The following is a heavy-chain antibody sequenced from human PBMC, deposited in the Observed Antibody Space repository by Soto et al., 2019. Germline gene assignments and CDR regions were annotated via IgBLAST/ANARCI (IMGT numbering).Heavy chain of an antibody. CDR2: ISSSGSTI. V-gene: IGHV3-11*01. Sequence: GGSLRLSCAASGFTFSDYYMSWIRQAPGKGLEWVSYISSSGSTIYYADSVKGRFTISRDNAKNSLYLQMNSLRAEDTAVYYCARTRDSSGYYEYYFDYWGQGTLVTVSS. CDR1: GFTFSDYY. CDR3: ARTRDSSGYYEYYFDY. D-gene: IGHD3-22*01. J-gene: IGHJ4*02.